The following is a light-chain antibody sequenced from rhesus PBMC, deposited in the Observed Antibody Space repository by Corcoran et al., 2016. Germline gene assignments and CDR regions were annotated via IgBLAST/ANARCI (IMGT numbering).Light chain of an antibody. CDR2: QAS. J-gene: IGKJ2*01. Sequence: DTVLTQSPASLAVSPGQRATITCRASETVSFFGINLIHWYQQKPGQPPNRLIYQASNKEPGVPFRFTGSGSGTDFTLTINPVDADDAADYYCLQSKNSPYSFGQGTKVEIK. V-gene: IGKV7-13*02. CDR3: LQSKNSPYS. CDR1: ETVSFFGINL.